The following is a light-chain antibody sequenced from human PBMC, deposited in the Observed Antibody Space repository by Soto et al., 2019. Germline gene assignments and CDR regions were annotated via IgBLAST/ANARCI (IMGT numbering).Light chain of an antibody. J-gene: IGKJ1*01. V-gene: IGKV3-15*01. CDR2: GAS. Sequence: EIVMTQSPATLSVSPGGRATLSCRASQTVYGNLAWYQQKPGQAPRLLIYGASTRATGIPARFSGSGSGTEFTLTISSLQSEDFAVYYCQPYNNWPETFGQGTNVDIK. CDR1: QTVYGN. CDR3: QPYNNWPET.